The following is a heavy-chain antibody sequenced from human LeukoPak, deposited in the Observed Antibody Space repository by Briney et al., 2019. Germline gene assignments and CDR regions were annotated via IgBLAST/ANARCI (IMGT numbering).Heavy chain of an antibody. Sequence: ASVKVSCKASGYTFTGYYIHWVRQAPGQGLEWMGWINLNSGGTNYAQKFQGRVTMTRDTSISTAYVELSRLRSDDTAVYYCARDRDSGSYGGAFDIWGQGTMVTVSS. D-gene: IGHD1-26*01. CDR2: INLNSGGT. CDR3: ARDRDSGSYGGAFDI. V-gene: IGHV1-2*02. J-gene: IGHJ3*02. CDR1: GYTFTGYY.